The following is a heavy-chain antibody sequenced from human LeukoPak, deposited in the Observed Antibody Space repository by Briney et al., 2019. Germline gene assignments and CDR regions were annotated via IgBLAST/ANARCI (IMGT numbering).Heavy chain of an antibody. D-gene: IGHD1-26*01. CDR1: GGSISSSSYY. CDR2: IYYSGST. J-gene: IGHJ2*01. CDR3: ARRKWERLGYFDL. Sequence: PSETLSLTCTVSGGSISSSSYYWGWLRQPPGKGLEWIGSIYYSGSTYYNPSLKGRVTISVDTSKNQFSLKLSSVTAADTAVYYCARRKWERLGYFDLWGRGTLVTVSS. V-gene: IGHV4-39*01.